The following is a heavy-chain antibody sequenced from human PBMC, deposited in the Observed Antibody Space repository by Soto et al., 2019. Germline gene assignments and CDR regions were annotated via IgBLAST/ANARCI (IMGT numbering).Heavy chain of an antibody. D-gene: IGHD3-3*01. CDR1: GYTFTTYG. Sequence: QVKRVQSGTEVKKPGASVKVPCKASGYTFTTYGINWVRQAPGQGLEWMGWISGYNGNTKYAKKLQGRVTMTTDTCTSTGYMELRSLRSDDTAVYYCARESVEKSSDYWGQGTLVTVSS. CDR3: ARESVEKSSDY. V-gene: IGHV1-18*01. J-gene: IGHJ4*02. CDR2: ISGYNGNT.